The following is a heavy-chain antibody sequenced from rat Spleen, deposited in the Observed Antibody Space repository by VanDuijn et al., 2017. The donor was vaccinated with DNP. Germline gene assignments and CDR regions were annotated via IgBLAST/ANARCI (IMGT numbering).Heavy chain of an antibody. CDR3: ARGSDGVWFVY. V-gene: IGHV1-43*01. J-gene: IGHJ3*01. Sequence: QVQLRQSGAEPAKPGSSVKISCKASGYTFTSYYISWVKQTTGQGLEYIGYINTGSGDTNYNEKFKGKATLTGGKSSSTAFMQLSSLTPDDSAVYYCARGSDGVWFVYWGQGTLVTVSS. D-gene: IGHD4-3*01. CDR2: INTGSGDT. CDR1: GYTFTSYY.